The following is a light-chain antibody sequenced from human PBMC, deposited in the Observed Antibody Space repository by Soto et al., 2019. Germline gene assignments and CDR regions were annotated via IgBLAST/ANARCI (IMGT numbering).Light chain of an antibody. J-gene: IGKJ4*01. CDR2: DAS. V-gene: IGKV3-11*01. CDR3: QQRSSWPLT. Sequence: EIVLTQSPATLSLSPGERATLSCRASQTVSSSLAWYQQNPGQAPRLLIYDASNRATGIPARFSGSGSGTDFTLTISSLEPEDFAIYYCQQRSSWPLTFGGGTKVEIK. CDR1: QTVSSS.